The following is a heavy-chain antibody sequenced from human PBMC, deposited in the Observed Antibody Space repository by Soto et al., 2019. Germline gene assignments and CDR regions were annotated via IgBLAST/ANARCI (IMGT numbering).Heavy chain of an antibody. V-gene: IGHV3-74*01. D-gene: IGHD6-13*01. CDR2: INSDGSST. J-gene: IGHJ6*03. CDR3: ARDQGIAAAGSYYYYYYMDV. CDR1: GFSFSSYW. Sequence: EVQLVESGGGLVQPGGSLRLSCAASGFSFSSYWMHWVRQAPGKGLVWVSRINSDGSSTSYADSVKGRFTIARDNAKNTLYLQMSSLRAEDTAVHYCARDQGIAAAGSYYYYYYMDVWGKGTTVTVSS.